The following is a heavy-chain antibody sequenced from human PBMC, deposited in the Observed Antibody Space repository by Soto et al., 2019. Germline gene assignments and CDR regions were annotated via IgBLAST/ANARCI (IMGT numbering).Heavy chain of an antibody. CDR3: ARGRYSYGLYGMEV. CDR1: GDSVSSNSAT. D-gene: IGHD5-18*01. Sequence: PSQTLSLTCAISGDSVSSNSATWNWIRQSPSRGLEWLGRTYYRSKWYNDYAVSVKSRITISPDTSKNQLSLQLNSATPEDTAIYYCARGRYSYGLYGMEVWGQGTTVTVSS. J-gene: IGHJ6*02. V-gene: IGHV6-1*01. CDR2: TYYRSKWYN.